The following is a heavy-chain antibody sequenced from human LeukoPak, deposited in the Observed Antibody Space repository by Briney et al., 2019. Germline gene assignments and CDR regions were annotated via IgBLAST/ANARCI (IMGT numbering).Heavy chain of an antibody. J-gene: IGHJ6*03. CDR3: ARTSSGWSRYYYYYYMDV. CDR2: IYSGGST. D-gene: IGHD6-19*01. Sequence: GGSLRLSCAASGFTVSSNYMSWVRQAPGKGLEWVSVIYSGGSTYYADSVKGRFTISGDNSKNTLYLQMNSLRAEDTAVYYCARTSSGWSRYYYYYYMDVWGKGTTVTISS. V-gene: IGHV3-53*01. CDR1: GFTVSSNY.